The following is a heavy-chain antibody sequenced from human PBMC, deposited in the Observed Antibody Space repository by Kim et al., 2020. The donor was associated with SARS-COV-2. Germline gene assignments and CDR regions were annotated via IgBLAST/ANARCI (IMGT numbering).Heavy chain of an antibody. D-gene: IGHD2-15*01. J-gene: IGHJ4*02. V-gene: IGHV1-18*01. CDR2: GNT. Sequence: GNTNYAQKFQGRVTMTTDTSTSTGYMELTSLTSDDTAVYYCARDGAFDYWGQGTLVTVSS. CDR3: ARDGAFDY.